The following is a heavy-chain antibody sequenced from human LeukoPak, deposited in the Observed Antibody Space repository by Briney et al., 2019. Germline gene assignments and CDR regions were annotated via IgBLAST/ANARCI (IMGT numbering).Heavy chain of an antibody. CDR3: ARAGVVTMVRGVISY. J-gene: IGHJ4*02. D-gene: IGHD3-10*01. CDR2: INHSGST. CDR1: GGSFSGYY. Sequence: SETLSLTCAVYGGSFSGYYWSWIRQPPGKGLEWIGEINHSGSTNYNPSLKSRVTISVDTSKNQFSLKLSSVTAADTAVYYCARAGVVTMVRGVISYWGQGTLVTVPS. V-gene: IGHV4-34*01.